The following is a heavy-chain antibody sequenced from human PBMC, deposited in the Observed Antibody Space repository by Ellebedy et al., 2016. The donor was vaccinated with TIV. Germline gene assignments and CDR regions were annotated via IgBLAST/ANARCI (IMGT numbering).Heavy chain of an antibody. CDR2: ISSSSSTI. J-gene: IGHJ4*02. D-gene: IGHD2-15*01. CDR1: GFTFSSYS. V-gene: IGHV3-48*04. CDR3: ARDSRPLSSGGSCYFY. Sequence: GGSLRLSCAASGFTFSSYSMNWVRQAPGKGLEWVSYISSSSSTIYYADSVKGRFTISRDNAKNSLYLQMNSLRAEDTAVYYCARDSRPLSSGGSCYFYWGQGTLVTVSS.